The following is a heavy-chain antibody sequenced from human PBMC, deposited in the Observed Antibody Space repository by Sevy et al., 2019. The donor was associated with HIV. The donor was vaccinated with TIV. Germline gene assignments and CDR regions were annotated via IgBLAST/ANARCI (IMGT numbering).Heavy chain of an antibody. V-gene: IGHV3-48*02. J-gene: IGHJ3*02. Sequence: GGSLRLSCAVSGFTLSSHSMNWVRQAPGKGLEWLSHIRGDDENKYYADSVQGRFTISRDDASNSVHLQMNSLRDEDTAVYYCARGGNPGQAASDIXGQGTVVTVSS. CDR1: GFTLSSHS. CDR2: IRGDDENK. CDR3: ARGGNPGQAASDI.